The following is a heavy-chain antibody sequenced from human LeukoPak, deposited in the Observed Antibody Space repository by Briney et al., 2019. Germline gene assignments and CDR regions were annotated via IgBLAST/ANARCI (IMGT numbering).Heavy chain of an antibody. CDR2: INPNSGGT. D-gene: IGHD7-27*01. CDR1: GYTFTGYY. Sequence: GASVKVSCKASGYTFTGYYMHWVRQAPGQGLEWMGWINPNSGGTNYAQKFQGRVTMTRDTSISTAYMELSRLRSDDTAVYYCARDNQELGYYYGMDVWGQGTTVTVSS. V-gene: IGHV1-2*02. CDR3: ARDNQELGYYYGMDV. J-gene: IGHJ6*02.